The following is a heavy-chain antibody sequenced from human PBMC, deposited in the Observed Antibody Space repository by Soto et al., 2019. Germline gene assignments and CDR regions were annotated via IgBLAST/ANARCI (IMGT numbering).Heavy chain of an antibody. Sequence: EVQLLESGGGLGQPGGSLRLSCAASGFSFSSYTMSWVRQAPGKTLEWVSSISGSGGATYYADSVKGRFTISRDNSKNTLYLQMNSLRAEDTAVYYCAKAHIGGMAPFDSWGQGTLVTVSS. CDR1: GFSFSSYT. CDR3: AKAHIGGMAPFDS. J-gene: IGHJ4*02. CDR2: ISGSGGAT. D-gene: IGHD1-1*01. V-gene: IGHV3-23*01.